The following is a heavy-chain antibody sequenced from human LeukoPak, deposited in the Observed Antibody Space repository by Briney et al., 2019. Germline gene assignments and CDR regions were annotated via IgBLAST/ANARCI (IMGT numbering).Heavy chain of an antibody. J-gene: IGHJ4*02. CDR1: GGTFSSYA. Sequence: ASVKVSCKASGGTFSSYAISWVRQAPGQGLEWMEWISAYNGNTNHAQKLQGRVTMTTDTSTSTAYMELRSLRSDDTAVYYCARGGVAASFGYWGQGTLVTVSS. CDR3: ARGGVAASFGY. CDR2: ISAYNGNT. D-gene: IGHD6-25*01. V-gene: IGHV1-18*01.